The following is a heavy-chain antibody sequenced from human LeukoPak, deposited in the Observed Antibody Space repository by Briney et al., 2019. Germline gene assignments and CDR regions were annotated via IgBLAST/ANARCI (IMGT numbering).Heavy chain of an antibody. J-gene: IGHJ4*02. CDR1: GFTVSSNY. CDR3: ARDLAFRSSPSADY. V-gene: IGHV3-66*02. D-gene: IGHD6-6*01. Sequence: GGSLRLSCAASGFTVSSNYMSWVRQAPGKVLEWGSVIYSGGSTYYADSVKGRFTISRDNSKNTLYLQMNSLRAEDTAVYYSARDLAFRSSPSADYWGQATLVPVSS. CDR2: IYSGGST.